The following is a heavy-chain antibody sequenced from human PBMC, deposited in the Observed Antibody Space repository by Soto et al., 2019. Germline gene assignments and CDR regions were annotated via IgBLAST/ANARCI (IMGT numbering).Heavy chain of an antibody. CDR1: VDSVISSAFY. V-gene: IGHV4-39*01. CDR3: ARHSLALRKNNWFDP. D-gene: IGHD3-3*02. J-gene: IGHJ5*02. CDR2: IFYLGSS. Sequence: ESLSLTCTVSVDSVISSAFYWGWVLQPPGKGLEWIGSIFYLGSSYYNPSLKSRVTMSVDTSKNQFSLRLRSVTAADTALYFCARHSLALRKNNWFDPWGQGIMVTVSS.